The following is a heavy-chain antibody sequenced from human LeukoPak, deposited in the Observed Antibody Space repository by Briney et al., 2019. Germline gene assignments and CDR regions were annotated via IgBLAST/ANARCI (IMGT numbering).Heavy chain of an antibody. V-gene: IGHV1-2*02. CDR3: ARVPHYDYVWGIGY. Sequence: ASVKVSCKASGYIFTGYYMHWVRQAPGQGLEWMGWINPNSGGTNYAQKFQGRVTMTRDTSISTAYMELSRLRSDDTAVYYCARVPHYDYVWGIGYWGQGTLVTVSS. J-gene: IGHJ4*02. CDR1: GYIFTGYY. CDR2: INPNSGGT. D-gene: IGHD3-16*01.